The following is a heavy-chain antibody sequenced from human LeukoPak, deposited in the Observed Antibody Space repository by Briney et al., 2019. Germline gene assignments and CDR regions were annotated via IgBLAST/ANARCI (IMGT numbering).Heavy chain of an antibody. J-gene: IGHJ4*02. D-gene: IGHD3-10*01. V-gene: IGHV1-8*03. CDR2: MNPNSGNT. CDR3: ARGQYYGSGFDY. Sequence: ASVKVSCKASGYTFTSYDIHWVRQATGQGVEWMGWMNPNSGNTGYAQKFQGRVTITRNTSKSTVYMELSSLRSADTAVYCCARGQYYGSGFDYWGQGTLVTVSS. CDR1: GYTFTSYD.